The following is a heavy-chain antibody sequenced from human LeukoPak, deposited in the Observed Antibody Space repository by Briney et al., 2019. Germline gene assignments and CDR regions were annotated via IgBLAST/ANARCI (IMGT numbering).Heavy chain of an antibody. J-gene: IGHJ4*02. CDR2: ISGSGGST. Sequence: GGSPRLSCAASGFTFSSYAMSWVRQAPGKGLEWVSAISGSGGSTYYADSVKGRFTISRDNSKNTLYLQMNSLRAEDTAVYYCAKVPNYDILTGFVDYWGQGSLATVSS. V-gene: IGHV3-23*01. D-gene: IGHD3-9*01. CDR3: AKVPNYDILTGFVDY. CDR1: GFTFSSYA.